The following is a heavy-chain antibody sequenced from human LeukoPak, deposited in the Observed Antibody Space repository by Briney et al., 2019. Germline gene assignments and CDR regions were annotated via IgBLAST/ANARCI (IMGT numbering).Heavy chain of an antibody. CDR2: ISAYNGNT. Sequence: ASVKVSCKASGYTFTSYGISWVRQAPGQGLEWMGWISAYNGNTYYPQKLQGRVTMTTDTSTSTAYMELRSLRSDDTAVYYCARDTYYGDFTYYYYGMDVWGQGTTVTVSS. CDR1: GYTFTSYG. CDR3: ARDTYYGDFTYYYYGMDV. J-gene: IGHJ6*02. D-gene: IGHD4-17*01. V-gene: IGHV1-18*01.